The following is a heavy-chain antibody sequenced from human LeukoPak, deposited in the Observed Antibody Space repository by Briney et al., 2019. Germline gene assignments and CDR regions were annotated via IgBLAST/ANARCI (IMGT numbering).Heavy chain of an antibody. Sequence: ASVKVSCKASGYTFTSYDINWVRQAPGQGLEWMGWMNPNSGNTGYAQKFQGRVTMTRNTSIGTAYMELSSLRSEDTAVYYCARGNRRGYRNHDAFDIWGQGTMVTVSS. CDR2: MNPNSGNT. V-gene: IGHV1-8*01. D-gene: IGHD5-18*01. CDR3: ARGNRRGYRNHDAFDI. CDR1: GYTFTSYD. J-gene: IGHJ3*02.